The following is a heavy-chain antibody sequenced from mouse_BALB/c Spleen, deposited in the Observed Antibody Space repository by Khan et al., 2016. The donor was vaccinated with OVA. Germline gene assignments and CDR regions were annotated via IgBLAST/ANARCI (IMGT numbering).Heavy chain of an antibody. D-gene: IGHD1-1*01. V-gene: IGHV1S41*01. Sequence: DLIKPGASVKLSCKASGYTFTSYWINWIKQRPGQGLEWIGRIAPGSDSTYYNEIFTGKATLTVDTASSTAYIQLSSLSSKYSAVYFCASSNYYGSSLYAMDYWGQGTSVTVSS. CDR3: ASSNYYGSSLYAMDY. CDR2: IAPGSDST. J-gene: IGHJ4*01. CDR1: GYTFTSYW.